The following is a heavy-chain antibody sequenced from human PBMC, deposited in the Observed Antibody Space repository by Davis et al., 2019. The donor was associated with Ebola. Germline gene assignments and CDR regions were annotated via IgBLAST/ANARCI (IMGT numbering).Heavy chain of an antibody. Sequence: GGSLRLSCAASGFTVSSNYMSWVRQAPGKGLEWVSVIYSGGSTYYADSVKGRFTISRDNSKNTLYLQMNSLRAEDTAVYYCARARGFGELSYYYYGMDVWGQGTTVTVSS. CDR1: GFTVSSNY. J-gene: IGHJ6*02. D-gene: IGHD3-10*01. V-gene: IGHV3-66*01. CDR3: ARARGFGELSYYYYGMDV. CDR2: IYSGGST.